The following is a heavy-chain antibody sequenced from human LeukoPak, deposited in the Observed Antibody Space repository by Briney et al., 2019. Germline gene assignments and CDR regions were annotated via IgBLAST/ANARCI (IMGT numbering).Heavy chain of an antibody. CDR2: ISWNSGSI. D-gene: IGHD3-9*01. J-gene: IGHJ4*02. Sequence: GGSLRLSCAASGFTFDDYAMHWVRQAPGKGLEWVSGISWNSGSIGYADSVKGRFTISRDNAKNSLYLQMNSLRAEDTAVYYCAKDSGEYYDILTGYYKGLDYWGQGTLVTVSS. CDR3: AKDSGEYYDILTGYYKGLDY. V-gene: IGHV3-9*01. CDR1: GFTFDDYA.